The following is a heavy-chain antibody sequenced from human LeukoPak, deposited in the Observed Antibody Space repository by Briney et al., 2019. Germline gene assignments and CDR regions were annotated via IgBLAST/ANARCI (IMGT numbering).Heavy chain of an antibody. Sequence: PGGSLRLSCAASGFTFGHYAMSWVRQAPGKELEWVAAISGDHATYDSNSLRGRFTISRDNSKNMLYLQMNGLRAEDSAVYYCAKDTQGVRGNFLFEYWGQGTLVTVSS. CDR2: ISGDHAT. CDR3: AKDTQGVRGNFLFEY. V-gene: IGHV3-23*01. CDR1: GFTFGHYA. D-gene: IGHD2-8*01. J-gene: IGHJ4*02.